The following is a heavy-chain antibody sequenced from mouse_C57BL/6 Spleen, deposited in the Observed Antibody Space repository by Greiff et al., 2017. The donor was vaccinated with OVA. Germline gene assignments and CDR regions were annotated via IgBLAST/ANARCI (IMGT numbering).Heavy chain of an antibody. J-gene: IGHJ3*01. Sequence: EVKLVESGGGLVQPGGSMKLSCAASGFTFSDAWMDWVRQSPEKGLEWVAEIRNKANNHATYYAESVKGRFTISRDDSKSSVYLQMNSLRAEDTGIYYCTSDGYYVTWFAYWGQGTLVTVSA. CDR2: IRNKANNHAT. CDR3: TSDGYYVTWFAY. CDR1: GFTFSDAW. D-gene: IGHD2-3*01. V-gene: IGHV6-6*01.